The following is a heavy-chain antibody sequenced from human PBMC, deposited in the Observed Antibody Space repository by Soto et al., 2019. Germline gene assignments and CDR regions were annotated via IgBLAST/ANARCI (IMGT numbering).Heavy chain of an antibody. CDR2: ISSSSSYS. Sequence: QVQLVESGGGLVKPGGSLRLSCAASGFTFSDYYMSWVRQIPGKGLEWISYISSSSSYSNYADSVKGRFTMSRDNAKNSLYLQMNSLRVEDTAMYYCARDIYGSSNWFDSWGQGTLVTVSS. CDR1: GFTFSDYY. V-gene: IGHV3-11*06. CDR3: ARDIYGSSNWFDS. J-gene: IGHJ5*01. D-gene: IGHD3-22*01.